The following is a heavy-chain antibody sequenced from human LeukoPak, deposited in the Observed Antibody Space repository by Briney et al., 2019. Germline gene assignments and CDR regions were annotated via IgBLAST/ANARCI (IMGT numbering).Heavy chain of an antibody. V-gene: IGHV3-49*04. Sequence: PGGSLRLSCPASGFIFDDYTMNWVRQAPGKGLEWVGFIRSKAYGGTTEYAASVKGRFTISRDDSKSIAYLQMNSLKTEDTAVYYCTRGSRTYYYYGMDVWGQGTTVTVSS. CDR2: IRSKAYGGTT. D-gene: IGHD3/OR15-3a*01. CDR1: GFIFDDYT. J-gene: IGHJ6*02. CDR3: TRGSRTYYYYGMDV.